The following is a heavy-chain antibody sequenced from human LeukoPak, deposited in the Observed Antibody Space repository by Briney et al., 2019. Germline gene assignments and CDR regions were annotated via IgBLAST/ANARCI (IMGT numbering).Heavy chain of an antibody. Sequence: PGGSLRLSCAASGFTFSSYSMNWVRQAPGKGLEWVSSISSSSTYIYYADSVKGRFTISRDNAKNSLYLQMNSLRAEDTAVYYCASTYYDVWSGDYTNWVDPWGQGTLVTVSS. V-gene: IGHV3-21*01. D-gene: IGHD3-3*01. CDR3: ASTYYDVWSGDYTNWVDP. CDR2: ISSSSTYI. CDR1: GFTFSSYS. J-gene: IGHJ5*02.